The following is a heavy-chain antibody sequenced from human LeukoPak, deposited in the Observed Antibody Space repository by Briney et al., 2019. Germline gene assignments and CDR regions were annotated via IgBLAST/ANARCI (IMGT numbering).Heavy chain of an antibody. Sequence: KPSETLSLTCAVSGGSTSSYYWSWIRQPPGKGLEWIGYIYYSGSTNYNPSLKSRVTISVDTSKNQFSLKLLSVTAADTAVYYCARGMQQLYHFDSWGRGTLVTVSS. J-gene: IGHJ4*02. CDR2: IYYSGST. D-gene: IGHD6-13*01. CDR1: GGSTSSYY. CDR3: ARGMQQLYHFDS. V-gene: IGHV4-59*01.